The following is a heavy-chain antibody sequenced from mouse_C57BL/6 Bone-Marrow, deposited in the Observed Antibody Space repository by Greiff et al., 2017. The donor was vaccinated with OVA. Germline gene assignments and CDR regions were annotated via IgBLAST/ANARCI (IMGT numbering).Heavy chain of an antibody. V-gene: IGHV1-42*01. J-gene: IGHJ4*01. D-gene: IGHD1-1*01. CDR3: ASYYYGYCYAMDY. CDR1: GYSFTGYY. CDR2: INPSTGGT. Sequence: EVQLQESGPELVKPGASVKISCKASGYSFTGYYMNWVKQSPEKSLEWIGEINPSTGGTTYNQKFKAKATLTVDKSSSTAYMQLKSLTSEDSAVYYCASYYYGYCYAMDYWGQGTSVTVSS.